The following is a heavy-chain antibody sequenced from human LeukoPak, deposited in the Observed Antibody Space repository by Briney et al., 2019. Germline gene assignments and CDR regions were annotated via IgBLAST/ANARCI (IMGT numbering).Heavy chain of an antibody. V-gene: IGHV4-4*09. Sequence: SETLSITCTVFGGSISGGYWSWIRQPPGRGLEWIGYVYTSGSTNYNPSLKSRVTISVDTSKSQFALKLSSVTAADTAVYYCAQSYFDYSTYYSYYFNLWGQGALVTVSS. CDR3: AQSYFDYSTYYSYYFNL. CDR2: VYTSGST. J-gene: IGHJ4*02. D-gene: IGHD4-11*01. CDR1: GGSISGGY.